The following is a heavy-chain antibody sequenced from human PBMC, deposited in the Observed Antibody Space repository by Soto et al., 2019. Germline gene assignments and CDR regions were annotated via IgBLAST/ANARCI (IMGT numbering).Heavy chain of an antibody. Sequence: PSETLSLTCAVYGGSFSGYYWSWIRQPPGKGLEWIGEINHSGSTNYNPSLKSRVTISVDTSKNQFSLKLSSVTAADTAVYYCASEGFDHRPDYRGQRIPVTVSS. CDR3: ASEGFDHRPDY. J-gene: IGHJ4*02. CDR1: GGSFSGYY. CDR2: INHSGST. V-gene: IGHV4-34*01.